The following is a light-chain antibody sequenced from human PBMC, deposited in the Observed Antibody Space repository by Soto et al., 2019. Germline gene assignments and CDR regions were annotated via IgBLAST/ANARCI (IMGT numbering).Light chain of an antibody. CDR2: DAS. CDR1: QSIGEW. J-gene: IGKJ1*01. Sequence: DFQMTQSPSTLSASVGDRVTITCRASQSIGEWLAWYQQKPGKAPKVLIYDASRLQSGVPSRFSGSGSGTEFILTISSLQPDDFGTYYCQDYSDYSWTFGQGTKVDIK. V-gene: IGKV1-5*01. CDR3: QDYSDYSWT.